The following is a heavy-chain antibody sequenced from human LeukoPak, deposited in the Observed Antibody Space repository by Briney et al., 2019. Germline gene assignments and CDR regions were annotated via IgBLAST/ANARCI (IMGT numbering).Heavy chain of an antibody. J-gene: IGHJ4*02. V-gene: IGHV1-69*05. CDR3: ARDRGDSSGYEWHY. CDR1: GGTFSSYA. CDR2: IIPIFGTA. D-gene: IGHD3-22*01. Sequence: SVKVSCKASGGTFSSYAISWVRQAPGQGLEWMGRIIPIFGTANYAQKFQGRVTITTDKSTSTAYMELSSLRSEDTAVYYCARDRGDSSGYEWHYWGQGTLVTVSS.